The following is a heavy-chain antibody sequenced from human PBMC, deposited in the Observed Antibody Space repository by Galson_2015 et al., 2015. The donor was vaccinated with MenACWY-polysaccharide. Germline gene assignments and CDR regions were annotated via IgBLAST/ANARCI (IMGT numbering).Heavy chain of an antibody. CDR1: GLSFGLSW. CDR3: ARGGSELEY. D-gene: IGHD3-10*01. Sequence: SRRLSSPRSGLSFGLSWVSWFPLAPGKGLESVAHMKGDGSEKYYVDAVKGRFTITRDNTKKSTYLQMNSLRAEGTAVYYCARGGSELEYWGQGTLVTVSS. J-gene: IGHJ4*02. V-gene: IGHV3-7*01. CDR2: MKGDGSEK.